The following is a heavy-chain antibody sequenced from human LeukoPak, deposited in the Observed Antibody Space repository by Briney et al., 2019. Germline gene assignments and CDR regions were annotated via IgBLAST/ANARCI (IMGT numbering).Heavy chain of an antibody. Sequence: GESLKISCXDSGYSFTSYWIGWVRQMPGKGLEWMGIIFPGDSDTRYSPSFQGQVTISADKSISTAYLQWSSLKASDTAMYYCARVRGSGGFVIDYWGQGTLVTVSS. V-gene: IGHV5-51*01. D-gene: IGHD6-19*01. CDR3: ARVRGSGGFVIDY. J-gene: IGHJ4*02. CDR2: IFPGDSDT. CDR1: GYSFTSYW.